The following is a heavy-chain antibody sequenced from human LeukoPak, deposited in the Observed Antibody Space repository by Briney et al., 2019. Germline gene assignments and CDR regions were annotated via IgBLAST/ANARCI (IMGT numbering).Heavy chain of an antibody. D-gene: IGHD3-10*01. Sequence: SETLSLTCTVSGGSISSYYWSWIRQPPGKGLEWIGYIYYSGSTNYNPSLKSRVTISVDTSKNQFSLKLSSVTAADTAVYYCASVRRGFGESSKYYSYYYMDVWGNGTTVTISS. CDR3: ASVRRGFGESSKYYSYYYMDV. V-gene: IGHV4-59*01. CDR1: GGSISSYY. J-gene: IGHJ6*03. CDR2: IYYSGST.